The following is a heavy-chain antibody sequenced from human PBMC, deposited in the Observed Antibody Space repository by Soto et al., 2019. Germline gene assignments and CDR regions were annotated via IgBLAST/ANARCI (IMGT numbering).Heavy chain of an antibody. J-gene: IGHJ4*02. CDR3: ARDYDYFDY. Sequence: SETLSLTXTVSGGSFKSGSYYWSWVRQPPGKGLEWIGYVYYTGRTSYSPSLKSRVTISADTSKNQFSLILTSVTAADTAVYYCARDYDYFDYWGQGSLVTVSS. CDR1: GGSFKSGSYY. D-gene: IGHD3-16*01. CDR2: VYYTGRT. V-gene: IGHV4-61*01.